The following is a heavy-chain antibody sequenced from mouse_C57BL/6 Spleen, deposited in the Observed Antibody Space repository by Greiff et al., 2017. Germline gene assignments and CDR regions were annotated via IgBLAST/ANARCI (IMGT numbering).Heavy chain of an antibody. CDR3: ARGGLSFDY. J-gene: IGHJ2*01. CDR2: ISYSGST. CDR1: GYSITSGYD. V-gene: IGHV3-1*01. Sequence: EVHLVESGPGMVKPSQSLSLTCTVTGYSITSGYDWHWIRHFPGNKLEWMGYISYSGSTNYNPSLKSRISITHDTSKNHFFLKLNSVTTENTATYYCARGGLSFDYWGQGTTLTVSS.